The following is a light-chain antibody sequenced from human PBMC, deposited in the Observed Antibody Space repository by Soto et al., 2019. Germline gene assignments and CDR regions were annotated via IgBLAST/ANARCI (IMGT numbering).Light chain of an antibody. Sequence: SYELTQPPSVSVAPGKTARITCGGNNIGSKSVHWYQQKPGQAPVLVIYYDSDRPSGIPERFSGSNSGNTATLTISRVEAGDEADYYCQVWDSSSDPFLGGGTQLTVL. CDR3: QVWDSSSDPF. J-gene: IGLJ2*01. CDR1: NIGSKS. V-gene: IGLV3-21*04. CDR2: YDS.